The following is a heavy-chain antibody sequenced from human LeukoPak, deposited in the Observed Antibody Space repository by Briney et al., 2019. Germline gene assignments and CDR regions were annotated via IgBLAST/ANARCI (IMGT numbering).Heavy chain of an antibody. Sequence: GGSLRLSCAASGFTFSSYSMNWVRQAPGKGLEWVSYISSSSTIYYADSVKGRFTISRDNAKNSLYLQMNSLRAEDTAVYYCARALRYCSGGNCYSGGLGYMDVWGKGTTVTISS. CDR3: ARALRYCSGGNCYSGGLGYMDV. CDR1: GFTFSSYS. CDR2: ISSSSTI. J-gene: IGHJ6*03. V-gene: IGHV3-48*01. D-gene: IGHD2-15*01.